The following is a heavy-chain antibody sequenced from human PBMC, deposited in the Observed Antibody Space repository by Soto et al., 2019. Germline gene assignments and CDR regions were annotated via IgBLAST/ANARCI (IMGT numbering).Heavy chain of an antibody. J-gene: IGHJ6*03. CDR2: IYSGGST. V-gene: IGHV3-53*04. CDR3: ASTFDRGPYYYYYYMDV. CDR1: GFTVSSNY. D-gene: IGHD3-9*01. Sequence: GGSLRLSCAASGFTVSSNYMSWVRQAPGKGLEWVSVIYSGGSTYYADSVKGRFTISRHNSKNTLYLQMNSLRAEDTAVYYCASTFDRGPYYYYYYMDVWGKGTTVTVSS.